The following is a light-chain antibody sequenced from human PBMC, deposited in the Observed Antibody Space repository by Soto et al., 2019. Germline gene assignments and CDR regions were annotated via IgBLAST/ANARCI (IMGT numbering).Light chain of an antibody. J-gene: IGKJ1*01. V-gene: IGKV3-20*01. CDR1: QSVSTN. Sequence: EIVMPQSPATLSVPPGERATLSCRASQSVSTNFAWYQQKPGQAPRLLIYGASNRATGIPDRFSGSGSGTDFTLTISRLEPEDFAVYYCQQYGSSGTFGQGTKVDI. CDR2: GAS. CDR3: QQYGSSGT.